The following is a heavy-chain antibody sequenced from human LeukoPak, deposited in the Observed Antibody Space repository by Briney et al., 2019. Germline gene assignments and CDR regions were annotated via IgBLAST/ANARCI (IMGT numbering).Heavy chain of an antibody. CDR2: IYTSGST. CDR3: ARGPLGLSCMDV. Sequence: SETLSLTCTVSGGSISSGSYYWSWIRQPAGKGLEWIGRIYTSGSTNYNPSLKSRVTISVDTSKNQSSLKLSSVTAADTAVYYCARGPLGLSCMDVWGKGTTVTVSS. CDR1: GGSISSGSYY. D-gene: IGHD3-16*01. J-gene: IGHJ6*04. V-gene: IGHV4-61*02.